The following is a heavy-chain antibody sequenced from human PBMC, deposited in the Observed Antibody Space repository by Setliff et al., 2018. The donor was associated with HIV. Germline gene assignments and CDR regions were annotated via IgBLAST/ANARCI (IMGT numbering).Heavy chain of an antibody. V-gene: IGHV4-39*07. CDR2: IYYSGST. CDR1: GGSISSRSYY. D-gene: IGHD6-13*01. CDR3: ARDGRHDRNSWFITHQYFKH. Sequence: LSLTCTVSGGSISSRSYYWGWIRQPPGKGLEWIGSIYYSGSTYYNPSLKSRVTISIDTSKNEFSLKLSSVTAADTAVYYCARDGRHDRNSWFITHQYFKHWGQGTLVTVSS. J-gene: IGHJ1*01.